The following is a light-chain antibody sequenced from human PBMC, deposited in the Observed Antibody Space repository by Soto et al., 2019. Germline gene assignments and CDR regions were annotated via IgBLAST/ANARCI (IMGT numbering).Light chain of an antibody. V-gene: IGKV1-33*01. CDR1: QDIRNY. Sequence: DSQMTQSPSSLSASVGDSVTISCQASQDIRNYLNWYQQKPGRAPKLLIYDASKLETGVPSRFSGSGSGTDFTFTITSLQPEDFATYYCQQYDNLPPNTFGQGIRLEIK. J-gene: IGKJ2*01. CDR3: QQYDNLPPNT. CDR2: DAS.